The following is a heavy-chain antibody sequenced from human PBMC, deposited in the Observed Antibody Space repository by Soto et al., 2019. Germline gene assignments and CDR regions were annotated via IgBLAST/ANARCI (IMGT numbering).Heavy chain of an antibody. Sequence: GGSLRLSCAASGFTFSSYSMNWVRQAPGKGLEWVSYISSSSSTIYYADSVKGRFTISRDNAKNSLYLQMNSLRAEDTAVYYCARHLSSSWYVGDLGYFDYWGQGTLVTVSS. D-gene: IGHD6-13*01. CDR2: ISSSSSTI. CDR3: ARHLSSSWYVGDLGYFDY. CDR1: GFTFSSYS. V-gene: IGHV3-48*01. J-gene: IGHJ4*02.